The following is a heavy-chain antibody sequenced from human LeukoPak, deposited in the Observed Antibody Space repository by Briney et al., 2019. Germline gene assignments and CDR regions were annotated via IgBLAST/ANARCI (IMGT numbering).Heavy chain of an antibody. V-gene: IGHV1-46*01. CDR2: INPSGGST. D-gene: IGHD3-16*01. CDR1: GYTFTSSY. CDR3: ARDPWGGATPSYFDY. Sequence: ASVKVSCKASGYTFTSSYMHWVRQAPGQGLEWMGIINPSGGSTDYAQKFQDRATMTRDMSTSTVYMELSSLRSEDTAVYFCARDPWGGATPSYFDYWGQGTLVTVSS. J-gene: IGHJ4*02.